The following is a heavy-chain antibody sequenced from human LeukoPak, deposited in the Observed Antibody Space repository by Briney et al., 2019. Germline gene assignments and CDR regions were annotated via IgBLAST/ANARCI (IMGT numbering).Heavy chain of an antibody. CDR1: GFTFSNAW. CDR3: TTDTYYYDSSGYYYCDY. J-gene: IGHJ4*02. CDR2: INSKTDGGTT. V-gene: IGHV3-15*01. Sequence: GGSLRLSCAASGFTFSNAWMSWVRQAPGKGLEWVGRINSKTDGGTTDYAAPVKGRFTISRDDSKNTLYLQMNSLKTEDTAVYYCTTDTYYYDSSGYYYCDYWGQGTLVTVSS. D-gene: IGHD3-22*01.